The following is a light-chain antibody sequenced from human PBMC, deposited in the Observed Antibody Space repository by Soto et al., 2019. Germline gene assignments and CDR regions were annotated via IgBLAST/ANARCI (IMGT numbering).Light chain of an antibody. V-gene: IGKV3-20*01. CDR3: QQYGFTPLT. CDR1: QGIGDT. Sequence: EVVLTQSPATLSVSPGEGVTLSCRASQGIGDTLAWYQHKPGQTPRLLIFAASSRATGIPDRFSGGGSVTDFTLTISRLEPEDFAVYYCQQYGFTPLTFGQGTKVDIK. J-gene: IGKJ1*01. CDR2: AAS.